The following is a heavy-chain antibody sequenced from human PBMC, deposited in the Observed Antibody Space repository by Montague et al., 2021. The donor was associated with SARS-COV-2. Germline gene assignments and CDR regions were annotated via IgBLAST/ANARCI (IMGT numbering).Heavy chain of an antibody. CDR2: IYYSGST. J-gene: IGHJ4*02. CDR3: ASDRYSSGWSSHFDY. CDR1: GGSISSYY. D-gene: IGHD6-19*01. V-gene: IGHV4-59*13. Sequence: SETLSLTCTVSGGSISSYYWSWIRPPPGKGLEWIGYIYYSGSTNYNPSLKSQVTISVDTSKTQFSLKLSSVTAADAAVDYCASDRYSSGWSSHFDYWGQGTLVTVSS.